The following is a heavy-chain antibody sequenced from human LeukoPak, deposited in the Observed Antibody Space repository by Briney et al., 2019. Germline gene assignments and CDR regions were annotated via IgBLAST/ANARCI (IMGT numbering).Heavy chain of an antibody. CDR1: GGSFSGYY. CDR2: INHSGST. Sequence: KPSETLSLTCAVYGGSFSGYYWSWIRQPPGKGLEWIGEINHSGSTNYNPSLKSRVTISVDTSKNQFSLKLSSVTAADTAVYYCARDCLYYYDSSGPVRWFDPWGQGTLVTVSS. V-gene: IGHV4-34*01. CDR3: ARDCLYYYDSSGPVRWFDP. D-gene: IGHD3-22*01. J-gene: IGHJ5*02.